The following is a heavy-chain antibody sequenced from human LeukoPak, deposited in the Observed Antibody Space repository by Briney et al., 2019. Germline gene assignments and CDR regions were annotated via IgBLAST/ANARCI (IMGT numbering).Heavy chain of an antibody. D-gene: IGHD2-21*02. Sequence: EGLVQPGGSLRLSCVASGFTFISYTMHWVRQAPGKGLEYVSGISSNGGNTYYSDSVKGRFSISRDNSKNTLYLQMGSLRAGDMAVYYCARDSRPYCGGDCSIDYWGQGTLVTVSS. CDR2: ISSNGGNT. CDR1: GFTFISYT. J-gene: IGHJ4*02. V-gene: IGHV3-64*02. CDR3: ARDSRPYCGGDCSIDY.